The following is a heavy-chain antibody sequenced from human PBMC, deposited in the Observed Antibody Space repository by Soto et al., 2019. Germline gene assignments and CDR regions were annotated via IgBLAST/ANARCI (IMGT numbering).Heavy chain of an antibody. CDR2: IRSKAYGGTT. CDR3: TRPFGATIP. J-gene: IGHJ4*02. CDR1: GXTLGDYS. Sequence: GSLRLSCTASGXTLGDYSMSWFRQAPGKGLEWVGFIRSKAYGGTTEYAESVKGRFTISRDDSKSIAYLQINSLKTEDTAVYYCTRPFGATIPWGQGTLVTVSS. D-gene: IGHD5-12*01. V-gene: IGHV3-49*03.